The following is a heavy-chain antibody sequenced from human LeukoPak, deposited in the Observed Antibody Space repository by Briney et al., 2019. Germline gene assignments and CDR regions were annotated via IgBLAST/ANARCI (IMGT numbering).Heavy chain of an antibody. J-gene: IGHJ4*02. Sequence: ASVKVSCKASGHPFTTKGTSWVQQSPGQGLEWMGWISAYNGNTNYAQKLQGRVTMTTDTSTNTAYMELRSLRSDDTAVYYCARDSSDRDYWGQGTLVTVSS. CDR2: ISAYNGNT. V-gene: IGHV1-18*01. CDR3: ARDSSDRDY. CDR1: GHPFTTKG. D-gene: IGHD6-19*01.